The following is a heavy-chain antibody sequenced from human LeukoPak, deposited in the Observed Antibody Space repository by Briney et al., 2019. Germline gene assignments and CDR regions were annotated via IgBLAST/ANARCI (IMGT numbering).Heavy chain of an antibody. D-gene: IGHD5-12*01. J-gene: IGHJ6*02. CDR1: GFTFSTHG. Sequence: GGSLRLSCAASGFTFSTHGMHWVRQAPGKGLEWVAFIQFDGSNKYFLESVKGRFTISRDNSMTTVYLQMNSLRAKDTAVYYCAKPDYSGYGLHYGMDVWGQGTAVTVSS. V-gene: IGHV3-30*02. CDR2: IQFDGSNK. CDR3: AKPDYSGYGLHYGMDV.